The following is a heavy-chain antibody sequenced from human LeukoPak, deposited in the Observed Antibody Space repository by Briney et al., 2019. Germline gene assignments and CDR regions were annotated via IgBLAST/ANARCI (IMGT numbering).Heavy chain of an antibody. V-gene: IGHV3-48*02. CDR3: AREGSSWSGGNWFDP. CDR2: ISSTSSTT. J-gene: IGHJ5*02. D-gene: IGHD6-13*01. Sequence: GGSLRLSCAASRFTFSGYSMNWVRQAPGKGLEWVSTISSTSSTTYYADSVKGRFTISRDNANNSLYLQMNSLRDEDTAVYYCAREGSSWSGGNWFDPWGQGTLVTVSS. CDR1: RFTFSGYS.